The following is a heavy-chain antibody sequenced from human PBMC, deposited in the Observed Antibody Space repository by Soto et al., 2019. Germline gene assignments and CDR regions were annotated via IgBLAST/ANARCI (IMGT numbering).Heavy chain of an antibody. D-gene: IGHD4-17*01. CDR1: GGSISSGDYY. V-gene: IGHV4-30-4*01. Sequence: TLSLTCTVSGGSISSGDYYWSWIRQPPGKGLEWIGYIYYSGSTYYNPSLKSRVTISVDTSKNQFSLKLSSVTAADTAVYYCARTGGMTTVTFYFDYWGQGTLVTVSS. J-gene: IGHJ4*02. CDR3: ARTGGMTTVTFYFDY. CDR2: IYYSGST.